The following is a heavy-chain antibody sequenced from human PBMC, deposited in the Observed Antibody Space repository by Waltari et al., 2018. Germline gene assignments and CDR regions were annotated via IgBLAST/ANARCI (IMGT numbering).Heavy chain of an antibody. D-gene: IGHD1-7*01. V-gene: IGHV3-7*01. CDR2: IKPDGSEK. CDR3: TTNWNYGDY. Sequence: EVQLLESGGGLVQPGGSLRLSCAASGFTFSTSWMNWVRQTPWKGLEWEANIKPDGSEKYYVDSVKGRFTISRDNAKKSLYLQMNTLRVEDTAVYYCTTNWNYGDYWGQGTLVTVSS. CDR1: GFTFSTSW. J-gene: IGHJ4*02.